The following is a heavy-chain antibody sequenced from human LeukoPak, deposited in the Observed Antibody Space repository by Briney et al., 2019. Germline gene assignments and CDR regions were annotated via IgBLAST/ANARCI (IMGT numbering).Heavy chain of an antibody. V-gene: IGHV3-53*01. Sequence: GGSLRLSCAASGFTLSSNYMSWVRQAPGKGLEGVSLIYSGGSTFYTDSVTGRFTISRDNSKNTLYLQMNRLSAEDTAVYYCARGGSYLSAFDIWGQGTMVTVSS. D-gene: IGHD1-26*01. CDR3: ARGGSYLSAFDI. CDR1: GFTLSSNY. J-gene: IGHJ3*02. CDR2: IYSGGST.